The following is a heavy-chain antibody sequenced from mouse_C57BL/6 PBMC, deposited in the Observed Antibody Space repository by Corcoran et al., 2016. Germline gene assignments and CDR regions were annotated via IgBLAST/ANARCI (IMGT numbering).Heavy chain of an antibody. CDR1: GYTFTDYY. J-gene: IGHJ1*03. Sequence: EVQLQQSGPELVKPGASVKISCKASGYTFTDYYMNWVQQSHGKSLEWIGDINPNNGGTSYNQKFKGKATLTVDKSSSTAYMELRSLTSEDSAVYYCARDHYYGSSYPYFDVWGTGTTVTVSS. CDR2: INPNNGGT. V-gene: IGHV1-26*01. D-gene: IGHD1-1*01. CDR3: ARDHYYGSSYPYFDV.